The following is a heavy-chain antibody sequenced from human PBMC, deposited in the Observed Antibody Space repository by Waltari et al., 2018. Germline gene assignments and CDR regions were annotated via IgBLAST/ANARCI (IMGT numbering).Heavy chain of an antibody. CDR1: GGSFSGYY. J-gene: IGHJ6*03. Sequence: QVQLQQWGAGLLKPSETLSLTCAVYGGSFSGYYWSWIRQPPGNGPGWIGEINNSGRTNYNPSLKSRVTISVDTSKNQFSLKLSSVTAADTAVYYCARGRIEYQLLYTYYYYYYMDVWGKGTTVTVSS. V-gene: IGHV4-34*01. CDR3: ARGRIEYQLLYTYYYYYYMDV. CDR2: INNSGRT. D-gene: IGHD2-2*02.